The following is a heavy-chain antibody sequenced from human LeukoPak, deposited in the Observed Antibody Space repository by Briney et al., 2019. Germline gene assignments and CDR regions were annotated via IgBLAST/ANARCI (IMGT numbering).Heavy chain of an antibody. J-gene: IGHJ4*02. V-gene: IGHV4-4*02. D-gene: IGHD5-18*01. CDR1: GGSISSSNW. CDR3: ARTGGYSYGAIDY. Sequence: SETLSLTCAVSGGSISSSNWWSWVRQPPGKGLEWIGEIYHSGSTNYNPPLKSRVTISVDKSKNQFSLKLSSVTAADTAVYYCARTGGYSYGAIDYWGQGTRVTVSS. CDR2: IYHSGST.